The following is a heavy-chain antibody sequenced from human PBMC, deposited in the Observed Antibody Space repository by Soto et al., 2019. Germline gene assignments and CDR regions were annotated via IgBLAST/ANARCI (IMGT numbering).Heavy chain of an antibody. Sequence: PSETLSLTCTVSGGSISSSSYYWGWIRQPPGKGLEWIGSIYYSGSTYYNPSLKSRVTISVDTSKNQFSLKLSSVTAADTAVYYCASVGPSRIDYWGQGTLVTVS. CDR3: ASVGPSRIDY. D-gene: IGHD1-26*01. J-gene: IGHJ4*02. V-gene: IGHV4-39*01. CDR2: IYYSGST. CDR1: GGSISSSSYY.